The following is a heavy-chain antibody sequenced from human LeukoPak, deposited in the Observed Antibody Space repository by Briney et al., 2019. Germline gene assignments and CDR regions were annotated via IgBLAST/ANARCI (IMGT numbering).Heavy chain of an antibody. J-gene: IGHJ4*02. V-gene: IGHV4-59*01. CDR1: GGSISSNY. CDR3: ARSTGGWSYFDH. Sequence: KPSETLSLTCTVSGGSISSNYWSWIRQPPGKGLEWIGYIYDSGSTNYNPSLNSRATISEDMSKNRFSLKVRSVTAADTAVYYCARSTGGWSYFDHWGQGILVTVSS. CDR2: IYDSGST. D-gene: IGHD6-19*01.